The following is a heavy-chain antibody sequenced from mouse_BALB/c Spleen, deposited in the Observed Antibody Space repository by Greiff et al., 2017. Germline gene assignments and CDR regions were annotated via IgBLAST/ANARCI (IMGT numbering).Heavy chain of an antibody. Sequence: EVQLQQSGAELVKPGASVKLSCTASGFNIKDTYMHWVKQRPEQGLEWIGRIDPANGNTKYDPKFQGKATITADTSSNTAYLQLSSLTSEDTAVYYCASPLSSGSYAMDDWGQGTSVTVSS. D-gene: IGHD3-1*01. J-gene: IGHJ4*01. CDR2: IDPANGNT. CDR3: ASPLSSGSYAMDD. CDR1: GFNIKDTY. V-gene: IGHV14-3*02.